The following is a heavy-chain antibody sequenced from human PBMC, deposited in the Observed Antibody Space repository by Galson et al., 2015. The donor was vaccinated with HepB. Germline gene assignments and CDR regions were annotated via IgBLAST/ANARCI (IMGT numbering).Heavy chain of an antibody. V-gene: IGHV3-74*01. CDR2: INSDGTYI. Sequence: SLRLSCAASGFTFSNYWMHWVRQAPGKGLVWVSRINSDGTYITYADSVKGRLTISRDNAKNTLYSQMNSPRAEDTALYYCARTRGAAAGIFDYWGQGSLVTVSS. CDR1: GFTFSNYW. D-gene: IGHD6-13*01. CDR3: ARTRGAAAGIFDY. J-gene: IGHJ4*02.